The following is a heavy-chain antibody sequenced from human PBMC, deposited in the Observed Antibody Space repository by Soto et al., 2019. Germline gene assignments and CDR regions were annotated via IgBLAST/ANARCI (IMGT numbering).Heavy chain of an antibody. CDR3: ARDIRGYSRAFDF. V-gene: IGHV4-61*01. CDR2: IYSSGST. J-gene: IGHJ4*02. Sequence: SETLSITCTFSGDSVSSYNYDWTWIRQSPGKGLEWVGYIYSSGSTKYNPSLKSRVTISLHTSSNQFSLNLTSVTAADTAVYYCARDIRGYSRAFDFWGQGTMVTVSS. D-gene: IGHD5-18*01. CDR1: GDSVSSYNYD.